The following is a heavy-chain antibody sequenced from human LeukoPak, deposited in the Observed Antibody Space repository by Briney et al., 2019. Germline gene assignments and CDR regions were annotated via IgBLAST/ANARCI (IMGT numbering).Heavy chain of an antibody. Sequence: GGSLRLSCAASGFTFSSYTMHWIRQAPGKGLEWVSSISGSNSYIFYADSVKGRFTVSRDNAKDSLYLQMNSLRAEDTAVYYCARDLRGAFDIWGHGTMVTVSS. CDR3: ARDLRGAFDI. V-gene: IGHV3-21*01. CDR2: ISGSNSYI. CDR1: GFTFSSYT. D-gene: IGHD1-26*01. J-gene: IGHJ3*02.